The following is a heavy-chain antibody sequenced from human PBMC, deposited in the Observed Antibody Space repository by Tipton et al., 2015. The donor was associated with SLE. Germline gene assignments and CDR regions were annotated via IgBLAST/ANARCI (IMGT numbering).Heavy chain of an antibody. CDR3: ARGLGYCSGGSCYRGRMVYFQH. Sequence: GLVKPSETLSLTCAVYGGSFSGYYWSWIRQPPGKGLEWIGEINHSGSTNYNPSLKSRVTISVDTSKNQFSLKLSSVTAADTAVYYCARGLGYCSGGSCYRGRMVYFQHWGQGTLVTVSS. CDR1: GGSFSGYY. J-gene: IGHJ1*01. V-gene: IGHV4-34*01. D-gene: IGHD2-15*01. CDR2: INHSGST.